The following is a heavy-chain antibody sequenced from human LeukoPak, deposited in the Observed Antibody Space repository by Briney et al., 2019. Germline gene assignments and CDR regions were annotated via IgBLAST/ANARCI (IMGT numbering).Heavy chain of an antibody. D-gene: IGHD1-26*01. CDR2: IYPGDSDT. Sequence: PGESLKISCKGSGYSFTSYWIGWVRQMPGKGLEWMGIIYPGDSDTRYSPSFQGHVNISPDKSISTAYLQWSSLKASDTAMYYCARYSGSRPYYFDYWGQGTLVTVSS. J-gene: IGHJ4*02. CDR3: ARYSGSRPYYFDY. CDR1: GYSFTSYW. V-gene: IGHV5-51*01.